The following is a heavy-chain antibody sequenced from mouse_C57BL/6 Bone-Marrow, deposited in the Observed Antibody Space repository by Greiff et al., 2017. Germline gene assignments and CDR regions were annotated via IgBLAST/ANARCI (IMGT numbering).Heavy chain of an antibody. D-gene: IGHD2-10*02. CDR2: IWSGGST. V-gene: IGHV2-2*01. CDR1: GFSLTSYG. CDR3: ARNGDSIYYYAMDY. Sequence: QVQLQQSGPGLVQPSQSLSITCTVSGFSLTSYGVHWVRQSPGKGLEWLGVIWSGGSTDDNAAFISRLSISKDNSKSQVFFKMNSLQADDTAIYYCARNGDSIYYYAMDYWGQGTSVTVSS. J-gene: IGHJ4*01.